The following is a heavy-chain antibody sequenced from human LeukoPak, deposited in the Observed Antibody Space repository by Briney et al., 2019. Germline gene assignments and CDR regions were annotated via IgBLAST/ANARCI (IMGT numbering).Heavy chain of an antibody. V-gene: IGHV3-66*02. J-gene: IGHJ4*01. CDR3: VRKGGGDNCR. CDR2: IYPWGSA. D-gene: IGHD4-23*01. CDR1: GFTFSSYA. Sequence: GGSLRLSCAASGFTFSSYAMSWVRQAPGKGLEWVSIIYPWGSAFYTDSVKGRFTVTRDESKDMMFLQMNTLRPDDTAMYYCVRKGGGDNCRWGQGALVTVSS.